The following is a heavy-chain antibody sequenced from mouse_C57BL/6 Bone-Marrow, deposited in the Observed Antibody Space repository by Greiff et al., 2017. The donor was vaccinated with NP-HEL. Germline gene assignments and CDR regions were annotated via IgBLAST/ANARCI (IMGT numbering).Heavy chain of an antibody. CDR2: IYPGSGNT. CDR1: GYTFTDYY. CDR3: ARHYYYYGSSFYYFDY. D-gene: IGHD1-1*01. Sequence: VQLQQSGAELVRPGASVKLSCKASGYTFTDYYINWVKQRPGQGLEWIARIYPGSGNTYYNEKFKGKATLTAEKSSSTAYMQLSSLTSEDSAVYFCARHYYYYGSSFYYFDYWGQGTTLTVSS. J-gene: IGHJ2*01. V-gene: IGHV1-76*01.